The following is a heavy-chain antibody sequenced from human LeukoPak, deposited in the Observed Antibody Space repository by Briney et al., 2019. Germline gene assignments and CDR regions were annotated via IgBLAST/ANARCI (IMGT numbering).Heavy chain of an antibody. V-gene: IGHV4-30-4*01. CDR1: DGPISSGDYY. CDR2: IYYSGST. J-gene: IGHJ4*02. D-gene: IGHD6-19*01. Sequence: PSETLSLTCTVSDGPISSGDYYWSWIRQPPGKGLEWIGYIYYSGSTYYNPSLKSRVTISVDTSKNQFSLKLSSVTAADTAVYYCASRGHSSGWYFFDYCGQGTLVTVSS. CDR3: ASRGHSSGWYFFDY.